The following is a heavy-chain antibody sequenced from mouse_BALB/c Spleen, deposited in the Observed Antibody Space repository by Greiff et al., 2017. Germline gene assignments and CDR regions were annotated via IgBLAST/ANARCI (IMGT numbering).Heavy chain of an antibody. D-gene: IGHD1-1*01. V-gene: IGHV3-2*02. CDR3: ARSRGSSFDWYFDV. J-gene: IGHJ1*01. CDR2: ISYSGST. CDR1: GYSITSDYA. Sequence: EVKLMESGPGLVKPSQSLSLTCTVTGYSITSDYAWNWIRQFPGNKLEWMGYISYSGSTSYNPSLKSRISITRDTSKNQFFLQLNSVTTEDTATYYCARSRGSSFDWYFDVWGAGTTVTVSS.